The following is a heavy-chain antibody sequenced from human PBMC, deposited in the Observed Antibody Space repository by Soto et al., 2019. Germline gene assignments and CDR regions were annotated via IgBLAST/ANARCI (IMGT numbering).Heavy chain of an antibody. CDR3: ARGGNGSYHWNYLFDY. CDR2: ISYDGSNK. Sequence: GGSLRLSCAASEFTFSKYAMHWVRQAPGKGLEWVAVISYDGSNKYSADSVKGRFTISRDNSKNTLYLQMNSLRPEGTAVYYCARGGNGSYHWNYLFDYWGPGTLVTVSS. J-gene: IGHJ4*02. V-gene: IGHV3-30-3*01. D-gene: IGHD1-7*01. CDR1: EFTFSKYA.